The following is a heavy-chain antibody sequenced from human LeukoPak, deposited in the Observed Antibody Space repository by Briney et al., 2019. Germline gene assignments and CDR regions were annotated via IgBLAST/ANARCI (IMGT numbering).Heavy chain of an antibody. CDR1: GGSFSDYR. CDR3: ARGHISMDPQIVWTGYYRTDWFDP. CDR2: VNHHGRT. V-gene: IGHV4-34*01. D-gene: IGHD3/OR15-3a*01. Sequence: PSETLSLTCAAYGGSFSDYRWSWIRQPPGKGLQWVGEVNHHGRTDYSPSLTSRVTISVDTSKSQFYLKLTSVTAADTAVYFCARGHISMDPQIVWTGYYRTDWFDPWGQGTLVTVSS. J-gene: IGHJ5*02.